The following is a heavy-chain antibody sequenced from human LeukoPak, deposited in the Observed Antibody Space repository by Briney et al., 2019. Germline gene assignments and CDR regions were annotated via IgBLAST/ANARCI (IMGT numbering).Heavy chain of an antibody. D-gene: IGHD2-2*01. CDR1: GGSISSGDYY. Sequence: SETLSLTCTVSGGSISSGDYYWSWIRQPPGXXXXXXXXXXYSGSTYYNPSLKSRVTISVDTSKNQFSLKLSSVTAADTAVYYCARGLEDIVVVPAGYGMDVWGQGTTVTVSS. CDR3: ARGLEDIVVVPAGYGMDV. CDR2: XXYSGST. V-gene: IGHV4-30-4*01. J-gene: IGHJ6*02.